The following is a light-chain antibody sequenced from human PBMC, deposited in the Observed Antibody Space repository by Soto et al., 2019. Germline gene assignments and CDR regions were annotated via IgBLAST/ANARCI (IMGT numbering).Light chain of an antibody. CDR3: HQYGSSLGN. J-gene: IGKJ1*01. CDR1: QSVSNS. Sequence: EIVLTQSPATLSLSPVERATLSCRASQSVSNSIAWYQQRAGQAPRLLIYDAVRRATGIPDRFSGSGSGTDFTLTISRLEPEDFAVYYCHQYGSSLGNFGQGTKVDIK. V-gene: IGKV3-20*01. CDR2: DAV.